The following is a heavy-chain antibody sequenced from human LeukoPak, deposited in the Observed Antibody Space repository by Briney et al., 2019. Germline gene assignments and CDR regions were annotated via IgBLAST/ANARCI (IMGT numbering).Heavy chain of an antibody. D-gene: IGHD2-15*01. CDR1: GVTFSSYA. V-gene: IGHV3-23*01. CDR2: ISHSGDTI. CDR3: AKDVGDHSFDI. Sequence: GGSLRLSCAASGVTFSSYAMSWVRQAPVKGLEWGSAISHSGDTIYYADSVKGRFTISRDNSQNTLHLQMNSLRAEDTAVYYCAKDVGDHSFDIWGQGTMVTVSS. J-gene: IGHJ3*02.